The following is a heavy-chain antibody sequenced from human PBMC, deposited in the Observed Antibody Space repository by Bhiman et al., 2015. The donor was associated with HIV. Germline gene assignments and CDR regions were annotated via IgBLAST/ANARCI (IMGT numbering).Heavy chain of an antibody. CDR2: ISWNSGII. CDR3: VKSTLGFCISPTCWYFDI. J-gene: IGHJ2*01. CDR1: GFTFDDYA. Sequence: EVQLVESGGGLVQPGRFLRLSCAASGFTFDDYAMHWVRQAPGKGLEWVSGISWNSGIIDYADSVRGRFTISRDNAKKSLYLQMNSLRTEDTAFYYCVKSTLGFCISPTCWYFDIWGLAPWSLSPQ. V-gene: IGHV3-9*01. D-gene: IGHD2-2*01.